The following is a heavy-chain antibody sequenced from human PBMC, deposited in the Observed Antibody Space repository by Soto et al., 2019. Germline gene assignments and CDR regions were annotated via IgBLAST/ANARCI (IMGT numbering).Heavy chain of an antibody. CDR2: INPNSGGT. Sequence: AAVKVSCKASGYTFTGYYMHWVRQAPGQGLEWMGWINPNSGGTNYAQKFQGRVTMTRDTSISTAYMELSRLRSDDTAVYYCARARITMIVGDYWGQGTLVTVSS. CDR1: GYTFTGYY. CDR3: ARARITMIVGDY. J-gene: IGHJ4*02. D-gene: IGHD3-22*01. V-gene: IGHV1-2*02.